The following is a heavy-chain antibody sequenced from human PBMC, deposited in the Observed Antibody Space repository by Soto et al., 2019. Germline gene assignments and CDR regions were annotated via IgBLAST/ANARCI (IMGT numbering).Heavy chain of an antibody. J-gene: IGHJ6*02. V-gene: IGHV5-51*01. CDR1: GYSFTSYW. CDR2: IYPGDSDT. D-gene: IGHD3-3*01. CDR3: ARHTGFLEWLSGYYGMDV. Sequence: PGESLKISCKGSGYSFTSYWIGWVRQMPGKGLEWMGIIYPGDSDTRYSPSFQGQVTISADKSISTAYLQWSSLKASDTAMYYCARHTGFLEWLSGYYGMDVWGQGTTVTVSS.